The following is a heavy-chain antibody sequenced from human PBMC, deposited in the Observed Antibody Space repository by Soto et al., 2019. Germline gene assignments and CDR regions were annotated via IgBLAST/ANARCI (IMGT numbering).Heavy chain of an antibody. V-gene: IGHV4-30-2*01. CDR1: GGSISSGGYS. CDR3: ARESLHNWFDP. CDR2: IYHSGST. Sequence: QLQLQESGSGLVKPSQTLSLTCAVSGGSISSGGYSWSWIRQPPGKGLEWIGYIYHSGSTYYNPSXKXXVTISVDRSKNQFSLKLSSVTAADTAVYYCARESLHNWFDPWGQGTLVTVSS. J-gene: IGHJ5*02.